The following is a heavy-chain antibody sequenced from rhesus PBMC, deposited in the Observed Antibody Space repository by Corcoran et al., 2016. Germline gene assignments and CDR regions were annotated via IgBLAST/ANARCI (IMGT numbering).Heavy chain of an antibody. V-gene: IGHV4-173*01. D-gene: IGHD6-25*01. CDR1: GGSISSNY. CDR2: NSGRGEST. J-gene: IGHJ4*01. CDR3: ARDLGSFDY. Sequence: QLQLQESGPGLVKPSETLSLTCAVSGGSISSNYWSWIRQPPGHGLEWIGRNSGRGESTDSNPSLESRVTISTATSKNRFSLKLSSVTAADTAVYYCARDLGSFDYWGQGVLVTVSS.